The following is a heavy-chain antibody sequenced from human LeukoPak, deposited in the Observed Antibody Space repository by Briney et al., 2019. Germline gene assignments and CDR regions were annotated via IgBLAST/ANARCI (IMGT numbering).Heavy chain of an antibody. CDR1: GSSISSGYY. J-gene: IGHJ4*02. V-gene: IGHV4-34*01. CDR3: ARVTHGYDFWSGYLHYFDY. Sequence: KPSETLSLTCAVSGSSISSGYYWSWIRQPPGKGLEWIGEINHSGSTNYNPSLKSRVTISVDTSKNQFSLKLSSVTAADTAVYYCARVTHGYDFWSGYLHYFDYWGQGTLVTVSS. CDR2: INHSGST. D-gene: IGHD3-3*01.